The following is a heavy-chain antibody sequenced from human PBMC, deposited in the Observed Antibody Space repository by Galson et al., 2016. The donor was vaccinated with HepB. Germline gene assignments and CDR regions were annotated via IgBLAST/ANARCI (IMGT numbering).Heavy chain of an antibody. V-gene: IGHV2-5*02. J-gene: IGHJ4*02. D-gene: IGHD1-26*01. Sequence: PSLVKPTQTLTLTCTVSGQSLQDSKVGVGWIRQPPGKAPEWLGIIYWDDDRRYSPSLKNRISIAQDMSKNEVVLTLANVEPGDTGTYYCARRIVSSGEPCFDYWGQGILVTVAS. CDR1: GQSLQDSKVG. CDR2: IYWDDDR. CDR3: ARRIVSSGEPCFDY.